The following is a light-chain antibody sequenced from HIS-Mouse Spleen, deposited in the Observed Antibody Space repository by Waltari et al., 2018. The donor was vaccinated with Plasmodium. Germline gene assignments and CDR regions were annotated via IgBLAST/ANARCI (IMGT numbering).Light chain of an antibody. CDR1: QSVSSSY. CDR2: GAS. J-gene: IGKJ2*01. Sequence: EIVLTQSPGTLSLSPGERATLSCRASQSVSSSYLAWYQQKPGQAPRLLIYGASSRAPGIPDRFSGSGSGTDFTLTISRREPEDFAVYYCQQYGSSPYTFGQGTKLEIK. CDR3: QQYGSSPYT. V-gene: IGKV3-20*01.